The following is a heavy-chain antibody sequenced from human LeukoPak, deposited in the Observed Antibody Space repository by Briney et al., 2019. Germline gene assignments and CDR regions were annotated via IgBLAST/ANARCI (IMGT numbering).Heavy chain of an antibody. CDR3: VGTIASRGSEY. CDR1: GFTFTNYW. Sequence: GGSLRPSCAASGFTFTNYWMHWVRQAPGMGLVWVSRLPPDELGIIYADSVKGRFTVSRDNAKNTVYLQMNNLRVDDTAMYYCVGTIASRGSEYWGQGALVTVSS. J-gene: IGHJ4*02. D-gene: IGHD6-6*01. V-gene: IGHV3-74*01. CDR2: LPPDELGI.